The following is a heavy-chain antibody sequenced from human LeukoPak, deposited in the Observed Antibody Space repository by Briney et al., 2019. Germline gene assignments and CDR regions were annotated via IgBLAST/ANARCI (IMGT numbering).Heavy chain of an antibody. D-gene: IGHD3-10*01. J-gene: IGHJ5*02. CDR3: AMASMVRGVIIANWFDP. CDR1: GYTFTSYG. Sequence: ASVKVSCKASGYTFTSYGISWVRQAPGQGLEWMGWISAYNGNTNYAQKLKGRVTMTTDTSTSTAYMELRSLRSDDTAVYYCAMASMVRGVIIANWFDPWGQGTLVTVSS. V-gene: IGHV1-18*01. CDR2: ISAYNGNT.